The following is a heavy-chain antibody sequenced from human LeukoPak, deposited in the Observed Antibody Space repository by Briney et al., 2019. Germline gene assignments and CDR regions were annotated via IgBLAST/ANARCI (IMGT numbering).Heavy chain of an antibody. J-gene: IGHJ6*04. Sequence: GESLKISCKGSGYSFTSYWIGWVRQMPGKGLEWMGIIYPGDSDTRYSPSFQGQVTISADKSISTAYLQWSSLKASDTAMYYCARHNGYPRKIPAAMHYSYYYGMDVWGKGTTATVPP. CDR1: GYSFTSYW. CDR2: IYPGDSDT. CDR3: ARHNGYPRKIPAAMHYSYYYGMDV. D-gene: IGHD2-2*01. V-gene: IGHV5-51*01.